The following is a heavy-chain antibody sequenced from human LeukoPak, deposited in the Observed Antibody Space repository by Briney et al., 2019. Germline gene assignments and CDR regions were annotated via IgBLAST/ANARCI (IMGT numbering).Heavy chain of an antibody. V-gene: IGHV4-39*07. J-gene: IGHJ5*02. D-gene: IGHD3-3*01. Sequence: SETLSLTCTVSGGSISSSSYYWGWIRQPPGKGLEWIGSIYYSGSTYYNPSLKSRVTISVDTSKNQFSLKLSSVTAADTAVYYCARASGSELRFLEWLSNWFDPWGQGTLVTVSS. CDR2: IYYSGST. CDR1: GGSISSSSYY. CDR3: ARASGSELRFLEWLSNWFDP.